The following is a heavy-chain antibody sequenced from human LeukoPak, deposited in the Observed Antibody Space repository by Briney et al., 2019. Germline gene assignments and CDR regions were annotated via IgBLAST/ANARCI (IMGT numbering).Heavy chain of an antibody. CDR3: ARLAYYDSSGYGY. Sequence: SETLSLTCTVSGGSISSGDYYWRWIRQPPGKGLEWIGYIYYSGSTYYNPSLKSRVTISVDTSKNQFSLKLSSVTAADTAVYYCARLAYYDSSGYGYWGQGTLVTVSS. D-gene: IGHD3-22*01. V-gene: IGHV4-30-4*01. J-gene: IGHJ4*02. CDR1: GGSISSGDYY. CDR2: IYYSGST.